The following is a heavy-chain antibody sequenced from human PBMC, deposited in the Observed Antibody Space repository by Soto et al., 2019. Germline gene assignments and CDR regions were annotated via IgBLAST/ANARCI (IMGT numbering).Heavy chain of an antibody. D-gene: IGHD2-2*01. J-gene: IGHJ5*02. CDR1: GGTFSSYT. CDR3: ARLVFSSTGYWFAP. Sequence: QVQLVQSGAEVKKPGSSVKVSCKASGGTFSSYTISWVRQAPGQGLEWMGRIIPILGIANYAQKFQGRVTITADKSTSTASRGVSSLRSEDTAVYYWARLVFSSTGYWFAPWGQEPLVTVPS. V-gene: IGHV1-69*02. CDR2: IIPILGIA.